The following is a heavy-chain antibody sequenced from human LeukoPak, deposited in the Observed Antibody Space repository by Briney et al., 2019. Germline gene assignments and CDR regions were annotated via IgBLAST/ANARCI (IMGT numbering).Heavy chain of an antibody. J-gene: IGHJ4*02. V-gene: IGHV4-30-4*08. D-gene: IGHD5-24*01. CDR1: GGSISSGDYY. Sequence: SETLSLTCTVSGGSISSGDYYWSWLRQPPGKGLEWIGYIYYSGSTYYNPSLKSRVTISVDTSKNQFSLKLSSVTAADTAVYYCASQYRDGYNLVDYWGQGTLVTVSS. CDR3: ASQYRDGYNLVDY. CDR2: IYYSGST.